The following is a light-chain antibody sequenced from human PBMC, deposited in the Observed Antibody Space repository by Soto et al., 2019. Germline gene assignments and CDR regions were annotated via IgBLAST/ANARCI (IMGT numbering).Light chain of an antibody. J-gene: IGKJ5*01. CDR2: GTS. CDR3: QQYDNWPIT. Sequence: TQSPATLSVSPGEGATLSCRASQSIKNLLAWYQQRPGQSPRLLFYGTSTRATGVPARFSGSGSGTEFTLAISSLQSEAFAVYYCQQYDNWPITCGQGHDWRL. CDR1: QSIKNL. V-gene: IGKV3-15*01.